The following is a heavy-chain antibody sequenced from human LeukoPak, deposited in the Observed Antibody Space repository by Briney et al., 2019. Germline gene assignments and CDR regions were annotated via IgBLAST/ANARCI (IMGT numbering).Heavy chain of an antibody. CDR1: GFTFSSYW. D-gene: IGHD3-16*01. CDR2: ISTDGSST. Sequence: GGSLRLSCAASGFTFSSYWMHWVRQGPGKGLVWVSRISTDGSSTDYADSVKGRFSISRENAKNTLYLQMNSLRAEDTAVYYCARTRTLPIAGGFDTWGQGSLVTVSS. J-gene: IGHJ5*02. V-gene: IGHV3-74*01. CDR3: ARTRTLPIAGGFDT.